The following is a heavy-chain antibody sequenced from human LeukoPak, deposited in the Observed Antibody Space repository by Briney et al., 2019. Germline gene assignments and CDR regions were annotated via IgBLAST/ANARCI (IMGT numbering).Heavy chain of an antibody. CDR2: MYYSGTT. V-gene: IGHV4-39*01. D-gene: IGHD5-12*01. CDR1: GASIRSSSYY. Sequence: SETLSLTCTVSGASIRSSSYYWGWIRQPPGKGLEWIGSMYYSGTTYYNPSLKSRVTISVDTSKNQFSLKLSSVTAADTAVYYCARHDVDIVATSVNWFDPWGQGTLVTVSS. CDR3: ARHDVDIVATSVNWFDP. J-gene: IGHJ5*02.